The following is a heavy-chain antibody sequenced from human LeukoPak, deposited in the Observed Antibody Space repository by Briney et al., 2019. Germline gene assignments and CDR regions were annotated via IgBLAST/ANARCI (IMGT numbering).Heavy chain of an antibody. J-gene: IGHJ4*02. D-gene: IGHD6-13*01. CDR2: IKQDGSEK. Sequence: GGSLRLSRAASGFTFSSYWMSWVRQAPGKGLEWVANIKQDGSEKYYVDSVKGRFTISRDNAKNSLYLQMHSLRAEDTAIYYCARESLIAAAVDYWGQGTLVTVSS. CDR1: GFTFSSYW. CDR3: ARESLIAAAVDY. V-gene: IGHV3-7*01.